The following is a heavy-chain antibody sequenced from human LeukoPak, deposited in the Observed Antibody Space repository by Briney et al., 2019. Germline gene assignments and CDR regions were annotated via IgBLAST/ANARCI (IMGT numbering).Heavy chain of an antibody. V-gene: IGHV3-21*05. CDR1: GFTFSSYS. D-gene: IGHD6-19*01. CDR2: ISRSSSEI. Sequence: GGSLRLSCAASGFTFSSYSMNWVRQAPGKGLEWVSDISRSSSEIHYADSVKGRFSITRDNAKNSLYLQMNSLRAEDTAVYYCARDGGSAWFLDYWGQGTLVTVSS. CDR3: ARDGGSAWFLDY. J-gene: IGHJ4*02.